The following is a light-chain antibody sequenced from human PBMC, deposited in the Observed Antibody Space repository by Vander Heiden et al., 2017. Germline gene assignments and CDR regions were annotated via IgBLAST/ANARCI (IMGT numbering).Light chain of an antibody. CDR1: QSITNY. Sequence: DIQMTQSPSSLSASVGDRVTITCRASQSITNYLNWYQQKPGKAPKLLIYAASNLQSGVPSRFSGSGSGTDFTLTISRLQPEDFATYHCQQTGRLPLTFGGGTKVEIK. CDR3: QQTGRLPLT. CDR2: AAS. J-gene: IGKJ4*01. V-gene: IGKV1-39*01.